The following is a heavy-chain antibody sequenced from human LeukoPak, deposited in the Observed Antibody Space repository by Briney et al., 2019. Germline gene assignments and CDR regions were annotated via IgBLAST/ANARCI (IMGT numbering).Heavy chain of an antibody. Sequence: SETLSLTCTVSGGSISSYYWSWIRQPPGKGLEWIGYIYYSGSASYSPSLKSRVTISVDTSKNQFFLNLSSVTAADTAVYYCVRGYSDYDSYYFDYWGQGTLVTVSS. V-gene: IGHV4-59*08. CDR3: VRGYSDYDSYYFDY. CDR2: IYYSGSA. J-gene: IGHJ4*02. CDR1: GGSISSYY. D-gene: IGHD5-12*01.